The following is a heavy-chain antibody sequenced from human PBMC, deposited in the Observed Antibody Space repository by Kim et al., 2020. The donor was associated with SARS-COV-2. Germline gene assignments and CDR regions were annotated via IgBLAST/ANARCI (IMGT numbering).Heavy chain of an antibody. D-gene: IGHD3-9*01. CDR1: GYTFTSYG. CDR3: ARDSPDYDILTGYYTHYYYYGMDV. J-gene: IGHJ6*02. Sequence: ASVKVSCKASGYTFTSYGISWVRQAPGQGLEWMGWISAYNGNTNYAQKLQGRVTMTTDTSTSTAYMELRSLRSDYTAVYYCARDSPDYDILTGYYTHYYYYGMDVWGQGTTVTVSS. V-gene: IGHV1-18*04. CDR2: ISAYNGNT.